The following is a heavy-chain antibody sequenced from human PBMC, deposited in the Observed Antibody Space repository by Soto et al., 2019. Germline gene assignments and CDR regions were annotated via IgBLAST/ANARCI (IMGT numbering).Heavy chain of an antibody. CDR3: ARLSDILTGYYLTFDY. Sequence: SETLSLTCTVSGGSISSSSYYWGWIRQPPGKGLEWIGSIYYSGSTYYNPSLKSRVTISVDTSKNQFSLKLSFVTAADTAVYYCARLSDILTGYYLTFDYWGQGTLVTVSS. CDR2: IYYSGST. J-gene: IGHJ4*02. D-gene: IGHD3-9*01. CDR1: GGSISSSSYY. V-gene: IGHV4-39*01.